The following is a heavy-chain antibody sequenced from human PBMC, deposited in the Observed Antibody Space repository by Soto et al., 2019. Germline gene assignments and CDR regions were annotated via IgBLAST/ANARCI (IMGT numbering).Heavy chain of an antibody. Sequence: PGGSLRLSCAASGFTFTNYDMHWVRQAPGKGLEWMALILHDGSAEYYADSVKGRFTISRDNSKNTLYLQMNSLRAEGTAVYYCARSRDGYSFYFYYGMDGWGQGTTVTVSS. J-gene: IGHJ6*02. CDR3: ARSRDGYSFYFYYGMDG. D-gene: IGHD4-4*01. V-gene: IGHV3-30*03. CDR1: GFTFTNYD. CDR2: ILHDGSAE.